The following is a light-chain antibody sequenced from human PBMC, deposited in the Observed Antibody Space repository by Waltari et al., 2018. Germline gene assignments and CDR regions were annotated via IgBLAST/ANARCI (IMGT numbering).Light chain of an antibody. J-gene: IGLJ1*01. V-gene: IGLV2-14*03. CDR3: SSYTSSSTYV. CDR1: SSDIGSYKY. Sequence: QSALTQPASVSGSPGQSITISCTGTSSDIGSYKYVPWYQQHPDRAPRLMIYDVSYRPSGISSRFSGSKSGNTASLTISGLQADDEAEYYCSSYTSSSTYVFGTGTKVTVL. CDR2: DVS.